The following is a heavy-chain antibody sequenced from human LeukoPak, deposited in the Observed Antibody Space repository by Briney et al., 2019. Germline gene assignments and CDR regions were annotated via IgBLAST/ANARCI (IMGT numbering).Heavy chain of an antibody. J-gene: IGHJ4*02. V-gene: IGHV3-23*01. CDR3: AKDSLAAAHSELDY. Sequence: PGGSLRLSCAASGFTFSSYAMSWVRQAPGKALEWVSAISGSGGSTYYADSVKGRFTISRDNSKNTLYLQMNSLRAEDTAVYYCAKDSLAAAHSELDYWGQGTLVTVSS. CDR2: ISGSGGST. D-gene: IGHD6-13*01. CDR1: GFTFSSYA.